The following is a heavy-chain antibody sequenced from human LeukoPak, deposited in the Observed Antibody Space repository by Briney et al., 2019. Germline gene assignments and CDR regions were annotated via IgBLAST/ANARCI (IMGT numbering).Heavy chain of an antibody. Sequence: PGRTLRLSCAASRFTFSSDGMHWVSQAPGKGLVWVTCIGYQGNDKYYADSAQGRFSISRDNYRTNLNLPMHSLIREDTALFYCVKVGATKLSFDNCGEGTLVTVS. CDR1: RFTFSSDG. CDR3: VKVGATKLSFDN. J-gene: IGHJ4*02. V-gene: IGHV3-30*02. CDR2: IGYQGNDK. D-gene: IGHD2-15*01.